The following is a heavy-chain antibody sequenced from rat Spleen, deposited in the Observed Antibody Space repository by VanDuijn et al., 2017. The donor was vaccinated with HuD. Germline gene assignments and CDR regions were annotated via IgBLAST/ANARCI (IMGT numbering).Heavy chain of an antibody. Sequence: EVQLVESGGGLVQPGRSLKLSCAASGFTFSDYYMAWVRQATTKGLEWVASISPSGGSTYYRDSVKGRFTVSRDNAKSTLYLQMDSLRAEDTATYYWTTDGTTEGIVRGFPYWYFDFWGPGTMVTVSS. J-gene: IGHJ1*01. CDR2: ISPSGGST. V-gene: IGHV5-27*01. CDR3: TTDGTTEGIVRGFPYWYFDF. CDR1: GFTFSDYY. D-gene: IGHD1-11*01.